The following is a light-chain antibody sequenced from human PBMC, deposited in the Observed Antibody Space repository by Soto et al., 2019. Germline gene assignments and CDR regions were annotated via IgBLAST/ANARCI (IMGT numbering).Light chain of an antibody. CDR1: QSISLS. Sequence: DIQMTQSPSSLSASVGDRVTITCRASQSISLSLNWYQQKPGKSPKLLIYNAFTLQGGVPSRFSGSGSGTEFTLTISSLQPEDFATYSCQQSYSSPPTFGQGTKVEIK. CDR3: QQSYSSPPT. J-gene: IGKJ1*01. CDR2: NAF. V-gene: IGKV1-39*01.